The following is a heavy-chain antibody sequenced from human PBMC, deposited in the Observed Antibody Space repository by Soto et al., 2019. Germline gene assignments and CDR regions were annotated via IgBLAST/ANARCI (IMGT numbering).Heavy chain of an antibody. CDR1: GFTVSSKY. CDR3: AKDVLPDYYDSSGYRGDYAFDI. D-gene: IGHD3-22*01. V-gene: IGHV3-23*01. CDR2: ISGSGGST. Sequence: GGSLRLSCAASGFTVSSKYMSWVSQAPGKGLEWVSAISGSGGSTYYADSVKGRFTISRDNSKNTLYLQMNSLRAEDTAVYYCAKDVLPDYYDSSGYRGDYAFDIWGQGTMVTVSS. J-gene: IGHJ3*02.